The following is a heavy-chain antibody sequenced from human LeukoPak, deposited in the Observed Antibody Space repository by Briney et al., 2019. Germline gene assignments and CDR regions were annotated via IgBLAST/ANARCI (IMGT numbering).Heavy chain of an antibody. V-gene: IGHV3-15*01. D-gene: IGHD6-19*01. Sequence: GGSLRLSCAASGFMFSSYGMLWVRQAPGKGLEWVGRIKSKTDGGTADCAAPVKGRFTISRDESKNTLYLQMNSLRTEDTAVYYCTTPRPSTSGWYIFDYWGQGTLVTVSS. J-gene: IGHJ4*02. CDR2: IKSKTDGGTA. CDR1: GFMFSSYG. CDR3: TTPRPSTSGWYIFDY.